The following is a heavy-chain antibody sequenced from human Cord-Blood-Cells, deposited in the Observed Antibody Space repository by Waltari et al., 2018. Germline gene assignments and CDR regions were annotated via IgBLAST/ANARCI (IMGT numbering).Heavy chain of an antibody. D-gene: IGHD1-26*01. V-gene: IGHV4-34*01. CDR3: ARGNSGSYYWFDP. J-gene: IGHJ5*02. CDR2: INHSGST. Sequence: QVQLQQWGAGLLKPSETLSLTCAVYGGSFSGYHWSWIRQPPGKGLEWIGEINHSGSTNYNPSLKSRVTISVDTSKNQFSLKLSSVTAADTAVYYCARGNSGSYYWFDPWGQGTLVTVSS. CDR1: GGSFSGYH.